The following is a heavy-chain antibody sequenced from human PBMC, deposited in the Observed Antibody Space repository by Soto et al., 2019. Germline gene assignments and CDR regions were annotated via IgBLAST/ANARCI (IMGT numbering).Heavy chain of an antibody. Sequence: GGSLRLSCAASGFTFSSYSMNWVRQAPGKGLEWVSYISSSSSTIYYADSVKGRFTISRDNAKNSLYLQMNSLRDEDTAVYYCASLEVLRFLEWLLAPPRDYWGQGTLVTVSS. CDR1: GFTFSSYS. V-gene: IGHV3-48*02. CDR2: ISSSSSTI. J-gene: IGHJ4*02. CDR3: ASLEVLRFLEWLLAPPRDY. D-gene: IGHD3-3*01.